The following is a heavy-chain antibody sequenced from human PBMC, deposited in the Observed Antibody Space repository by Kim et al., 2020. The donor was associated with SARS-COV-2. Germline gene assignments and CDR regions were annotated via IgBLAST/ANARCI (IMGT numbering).Heavy chain of an antibody. CDR3: ARDSRNRSSSWYFVYGMDV. Sequence: ASVKVSCKASGYTFTSYYMHWVRQAPGQGLEWMGIINPSGGSTSYAQKFQGRVTMTRDTSTSTVYMELSSLRSEDTAVYYCARDSRNRSSSWYFVYGMDVWGQGTTVTVSS. V-gene: IGHV1-46*01. CDR1: GYTFTSYY. CDR2: INPSGGST. J-gene: IGHJ6*02. D-gene: IGHD6-13*01.